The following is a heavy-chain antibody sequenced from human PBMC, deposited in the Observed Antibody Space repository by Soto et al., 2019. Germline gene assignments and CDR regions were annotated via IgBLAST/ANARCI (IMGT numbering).Heavy chain of an antibody. D-gene: IGHD1-1*01. CDR1: GFTFSSYA. CDR2: ISYDGSNK. Sequence: GGSLRLSCAASGFTFSSYAMHWVRQAPGKGLEWVAVISYDGSNKYYADSVKGRFTISRDNSKNTLYLQMNSLRAEDTAVYYCARSSPQLDYFDYWGQGTLVTVSS. V-gene: IGHV3-30-3*01. CDR3: ARSSPQLDYFDY. J-gene: IGHJ4*02.